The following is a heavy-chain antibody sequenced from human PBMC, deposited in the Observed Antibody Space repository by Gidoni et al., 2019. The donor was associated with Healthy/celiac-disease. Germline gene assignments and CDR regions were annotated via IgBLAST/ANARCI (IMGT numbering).Heavy chain of an antibody. CDR2: ISSSSIYI. CDR3: ARDYSNTGEADY. V-gene: IGHV3-21*01. J-gene: IGHJ4*02. Sequence: EVQLVESGGGLVKPGGSLRLSCAASGFPFSSYSMNWARQAPGKGLEWVSSISSSSIYIYYADSVKGRFTISRDNAKNSLYLQMNSLRAEDTAVYYCARDYSNTGEADYWGQGTLVTVSS. D-gene: IGHD4-4*01. CDR1: GFPFSSYS.